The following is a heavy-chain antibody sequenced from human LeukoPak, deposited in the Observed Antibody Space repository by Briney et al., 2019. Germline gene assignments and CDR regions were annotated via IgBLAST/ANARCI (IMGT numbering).Heavy chain of an antibody. CDR1: GFAFGSEA. CDR2: ISPGGGTT. Sequence: PGGSLRLSCAVSGFAFGSEAMSWVRQSPARGLEWVASISPGGGTTYYADYVKGRFTISRDNAKNSLYLQMNSLRAEDTALYYCAKELPGYDILTGYYRSAFDTWGQGTMVTVSS. J-gene: IGHJ3*02. V-gene: IGHV3-23*01. CDR3: AKELPGYDILTGYYRSAFDT. D-gene: IGHD3-9*01.